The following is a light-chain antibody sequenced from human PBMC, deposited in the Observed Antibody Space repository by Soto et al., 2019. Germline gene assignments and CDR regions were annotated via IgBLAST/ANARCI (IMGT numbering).Light chain of an antibody. J-gene: IGKJ5*01. CDR2: VAS. V-gene: IGKV3-15*01. CDR1: QSVSSN. Sequence: EIVMTQSPATLSVSPGERATLSCRARQSVSSNLAWYQQKPGQAPRLLIFVASTRATGSPARFSGSRSGTEFTLTISSLQSEDFAVYYCQQYNTLPLLTFGPGTRLDIK. CDR3: QQYNTLPLLT.